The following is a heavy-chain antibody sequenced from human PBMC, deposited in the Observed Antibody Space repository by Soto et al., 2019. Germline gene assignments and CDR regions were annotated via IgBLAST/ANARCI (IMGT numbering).Heavy chain of an antibody. CDR3: ARGRYSSSWYPLGWFDP. V-gene: IGHV1-69*13. J-gene: IGHJ5*02. CDR2: IIPIFGTA. Sequence: ASVKVSCKASGGTFSSYAISWVRQAPGQGLEWMGGIIPIFGTANYAQKFQGRVTITADESTSTAYMELSSLRSEDTAVYYCARGRYSSSWYPLGWFDPWGQGTLVTVSS. D-gene: IGHD6-13*01. CDR1: GGTFSSYA.